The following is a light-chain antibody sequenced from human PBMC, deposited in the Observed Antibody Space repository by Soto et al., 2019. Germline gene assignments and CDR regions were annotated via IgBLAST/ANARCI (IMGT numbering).Light chain of an antibody. J-gene: IGKJ5*01. Sequence: EIVMTQSPATLYVSPGERATLSCRASQSVSSYLAWYQQKPGQAPRLLIYDASNRAIGIPARFSGSGSGTDFTLTINSLEPEDFAVYYCQQRSNWPSITFGQGTRLEIK. CDR3: QQRSNWPSIT. CDR1: QSVSSY. V-gene: IGKV3-11*01. CDR2: DAS.